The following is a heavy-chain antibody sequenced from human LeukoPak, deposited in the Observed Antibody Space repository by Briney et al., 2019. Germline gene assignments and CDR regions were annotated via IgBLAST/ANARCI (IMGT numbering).Heavy chain of an antibody. CDR1: GYTFTSYD. D-gene: IGHD3-3*01. V-gene: IGHV1-8*01. CDR2: MNPNSGNT. CDR3: ARGPSSTYYDFWSGSYYFDY. J-gene: IGHJ4*02. Sequence: ASVKVSCKASGYTFTSYDINWVRQATGQGLEWMGWMNPNSGNTGYAQKFQGRVTMTRNTSISTAYMELSRPRSDDTAVYYCARGPSSTYYDFWSGSYYFDYWGQGTLVTVSS.